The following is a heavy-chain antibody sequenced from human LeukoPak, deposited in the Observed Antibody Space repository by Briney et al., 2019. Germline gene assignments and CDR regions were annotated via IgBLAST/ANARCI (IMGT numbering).Heavy chain of an antibody. J-gene: IGHJ4*02. Sequence: LEALFLTCGVSWGSLSSTPYYLAWIRPPPGEGLEWIGSIYYTGRTHYIPSLKSRVTISLDTSKNQFSLNLSSVTAADTAVYYCATQVAGGPLDYWGQGTLVTVSS. CDR2: IYYTGRT. D-gene: IGHD6-19*01. CDR1: WGSLSSTPYY. CDR3: ATQVAGGPLDY. V-gene: IGHV4-39*01.